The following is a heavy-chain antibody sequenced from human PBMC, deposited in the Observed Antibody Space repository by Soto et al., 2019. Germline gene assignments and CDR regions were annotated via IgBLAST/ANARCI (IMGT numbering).Heavy chain of an antibody. CDR2: ITGSSDTT. CDR1: GISFVDYV. Sequence: PVGSLRLSCAASGISFVDYVMSWVRQAPGKGLEWVSGITGSSDTTYYADSVKGRFTISRDNSKNTLFLQMNSLTGDDAAVYYCTGPTPFFNYWGRGTLVTVSS. D-gene: IGHD1-7*01. CDR3: TGPTPFFNY. J-gene: IGHJ4*02. V-gene: IGHV3-23*01.